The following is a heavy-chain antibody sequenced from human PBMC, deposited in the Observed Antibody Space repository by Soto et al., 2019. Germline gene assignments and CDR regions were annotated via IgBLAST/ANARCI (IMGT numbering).Heavy chain of an antibody. CDR3: ARWCGRNAFDS. Sequence: QVQLQESGPGLVKPSQTLSLTCTVSGGSISSGGYYWSWLRQHPGKGLEWIGYIYYSGSNYYNPSLKSRVTISVDTSKNQFSLKLSSVTAADTAVYYCARWCGRNAFDSWGQGTMVTFSS. CDR2: IYYSGSN. CDR1: GGSISSGGYY. V-gene: IGHV4-31*03. D-gene: IGHD2-15*01. J-gene: IGHJ3*02.